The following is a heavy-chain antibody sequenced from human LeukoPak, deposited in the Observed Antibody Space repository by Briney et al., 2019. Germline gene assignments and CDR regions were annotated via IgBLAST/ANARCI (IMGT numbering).Heavy chain of an antibody. CDR3: ARDRGDGAYGDYGFDY. V-gene: IGHV1-2*02. Sequence: ASVKVSCKASGYTFTGYFMHWVRQAPGQGPEWMGWINPNSGGTNCAQKFQGRVTMTRDTSISTAYMELSRLRSDDTAIYYCARDRGDGAYGDYGFDYWGQGTLVTVSS. CDR2: INPNSGGT. D-gene: IGHD4-17*01. J-gene: IGHJ4*02. CDR1: GYTFTGYF.